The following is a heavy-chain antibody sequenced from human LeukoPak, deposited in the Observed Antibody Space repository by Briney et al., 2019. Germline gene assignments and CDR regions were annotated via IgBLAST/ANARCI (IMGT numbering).Heavy chain of an antibody. Sequence: GGSLRLSCAASGSTFSSYAMSWVRQAPGKGLEWVSAISGSGGSTYYADSVKGRFTISRDNSKNTLYLQMNSLRAEDTAVYYCAKGYNYDISRGYFQHWGQGTLVTVSS. CDR2: ISGSGGST. V-gene: IGHV3-23*01. CDR3: AKGYNYDISRGYFQH. D-gene: IGHD3-22*01. CDR1: GSTFSSYA. J-gene: IGHJ1*01.